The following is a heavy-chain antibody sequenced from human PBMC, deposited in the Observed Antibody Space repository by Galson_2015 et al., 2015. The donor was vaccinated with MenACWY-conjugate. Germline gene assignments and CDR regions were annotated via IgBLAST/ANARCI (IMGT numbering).Heavy chain of an antibody. CDR3: ARDRGSNWGDV. Sequence: SLRLSCAASGFTFSSYHMNWVRQAPGKGLEWVSYITSSSSAIYYADSVKGRFTISRDNAKNSLYLQMNSLRDGDTAVYYCARDRGSNWGDVWGQGTTVTVS. J-gene: IGHJ6*02. V-gene: IGHV3-48*02. CDR2: ITSSSSAI. CDR1: GFTFSSYH. D-gene: IGHD6-13*01.